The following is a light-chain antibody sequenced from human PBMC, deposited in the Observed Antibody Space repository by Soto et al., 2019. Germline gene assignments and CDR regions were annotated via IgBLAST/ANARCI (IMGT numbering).Light chain of an antibody. V-gene: IGLV2-11*01. CDR2: DVH. CDR3: CSFAGDPYV. CDR1: SSDVGGYDY. J-gene: IGLJ1*01. Sequence: LTQPRSVSASPGQSVATSCTGTSSDVGGYDYVSWYQQHPGKAPKLMIYDVHKRPSGVPDRFSGSKSGNTASLTISGLQAEDEADYYCCSFAGDPYVFGTGTKVTVL.